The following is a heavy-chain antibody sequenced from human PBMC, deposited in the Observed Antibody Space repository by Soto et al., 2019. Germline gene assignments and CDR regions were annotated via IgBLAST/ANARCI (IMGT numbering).Heavy chain of an antibody. J-gene: IGHJ3*02. Sequence: SETLSLTCTVSGGSISSYYWSWIRQPPGKGLEWIGYIYYSGSTNYNPSLKSRVTISVDTSKNQFSLKLSSVTAADTAVYYCARGTVGGADYGTIWGQGTMVTVSS. CDR1: GGSISSYY. CDR3: ARGTVGGADYGTI. V-gene: IGHV4-59*01. D-gene: IGHD4-17*01. CDR2: IYYSGST.